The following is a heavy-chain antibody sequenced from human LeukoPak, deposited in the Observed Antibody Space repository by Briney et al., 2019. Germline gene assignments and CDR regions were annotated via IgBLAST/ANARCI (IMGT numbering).Heavy chain of an antibody. D-gene: IGHD2/OR15-2a*01. CDR3: ARGVVRAVHFDY. V-gene: IGHV3-30-3*01. J-gene: IGHJ4*02. Sequence: AGGSLRLSCAASGFTVSSNYMSWVRQAPGKGLEWVAVISYDGSNKYYADSVKGRFTISRDNSKNTLYLQMNSLRAEDTAVYYCARGVVRAVHFDYWGQGTLVTVSS. CDR2: ISYDGSNK. CDR1: GFTVSSNY.